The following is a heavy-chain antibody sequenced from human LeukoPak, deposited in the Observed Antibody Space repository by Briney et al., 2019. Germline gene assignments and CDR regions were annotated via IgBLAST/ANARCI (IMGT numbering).Heavy chain of an antibody. CDR1: GFTVSSNY. CDR2: ISSSSSTI. D-gene: IGHD3-22*01. CDR3: ARTYYYDSSGYYGATFDY. V-gene: IGHV3-48*01. Sequence: GGSLRLSCAASGFTVSSNYMSWVRQAPGKGLEWVSYISSSSSTIYYADSVKGRFTISRDNAKNSLYLQMNSLRAEDTAVYYCARTYYYDSSGYYGATFDYWGQGTLVTVSS. J-gene: IGHJ4*02.